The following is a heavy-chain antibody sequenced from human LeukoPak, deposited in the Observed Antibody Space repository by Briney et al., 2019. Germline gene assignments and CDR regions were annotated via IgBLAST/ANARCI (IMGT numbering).Heavy chain of an antibody. CDR3: ARDRGSGYLGSNSYFDY. D-gene: IGHD5-12*01. V-gene: IGHV3-30*04. J-gene: IGHJ4*02. Sequence: GGSLRLSCAASGFTFSSYAMHWVRQAPGKGLEWVAAILYDGSNKYHADSVKGRFTISRDNSKNTLFLQMNSLRTEDTAVYYCARDRGSGYLGSNSYFDYWGQGTLVTVSS. CDR2: ILYDGSNK. CDR1: GFTFSSYA.